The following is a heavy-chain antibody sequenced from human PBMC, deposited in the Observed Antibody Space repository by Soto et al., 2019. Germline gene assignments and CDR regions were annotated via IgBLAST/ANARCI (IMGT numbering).Heavy chain of an antibody. Sequence: GASVKVSCTASGYTFTNYAIHWVRQAPGQRLEWMGWINAGNGSTKYSQKFQGRVTITRDTSASTAYMELSSLRSEDTAVYYCARSGIFGRYCSSTSCYRGVGYYYYYYMDVWGKGTTVTVSS. CDR2: INAGNGST. CDR3: ARSGIFGRYCSSTSCYRGVGYYYYYYMDV. CDR1: GYTFTNYA. V-gene: IGHV1-3*01. D-gene: IGHD2-2*02. J-gene: IGHJ6*03.